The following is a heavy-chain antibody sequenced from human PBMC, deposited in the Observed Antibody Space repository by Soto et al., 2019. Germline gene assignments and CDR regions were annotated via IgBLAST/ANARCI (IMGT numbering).Heavy chain of an antibody. D-gene: IGHD2-21*02. Sequence: QVPLVQSGAEVKKPGASVTVSCKASGYTFIGYYIHWVRQAPGPGLAGRGWSNPNSGGTNYAQKLQGWVTITWDTSISTAHMELIRLPSDDPAVYYWALTRGDSPSYDNWFDPWGQGTLVTVSS. CDR3: ALTRGDSPSYDNWFDP. V-gene: IGHV1-2*04. J-gene: IGHJ5*02. CDR1: GYTFIGYY. CDR2: SNPNSGGT.